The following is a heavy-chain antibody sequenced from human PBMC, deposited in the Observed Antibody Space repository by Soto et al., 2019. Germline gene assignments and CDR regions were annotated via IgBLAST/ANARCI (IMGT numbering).Heavy chain of an antibody. CDR1: GFTFDDYA. Sequence: EVQLVESGGGLVQPGRSLRLSCAASGFTFDDYAMHWVRQAPGKGLEWVSGISWNSGSIGYADSVKGRFTISRDNAKNSLYLQMNSLRAEDTALYYCAKDGSFSAAAGTPIDYWGQGTLVTVSS. CDR3: AKDGSFSAAAGTPIDY. V-gene: IGHV3-9*01. J-gene: IGHJ4*02. D-gene: IGHD6-13*01. CDR2: ISWNSGSI.